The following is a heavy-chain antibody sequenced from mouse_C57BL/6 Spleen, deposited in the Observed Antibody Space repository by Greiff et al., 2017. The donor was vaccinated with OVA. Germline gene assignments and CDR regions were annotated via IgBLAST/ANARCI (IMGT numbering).Heavy chain of an antibody. CDR1: GYTFTSYW. J-gene: IGHJ2*01. CDR3: ARRFANWLEYFDY. D-gene: IGHD4-1*01. CDR2: INPSSGYT. V-gene: IGHV1-7*01. Sequence: QVQLQQSGAELAKPGASVKLSCTASGYTFTSYWMHWVKQRPGQGLEWIGYINPSSGYTKYNHKFKDKATLTADKSSSTAYMQLSSLKYEDSDVYYCARRFANWLEYFDYWGQGTTRTVSS.